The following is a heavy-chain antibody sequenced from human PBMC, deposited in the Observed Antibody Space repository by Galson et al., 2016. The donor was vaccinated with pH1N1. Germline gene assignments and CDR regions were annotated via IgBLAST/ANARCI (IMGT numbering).Heavy chain of an antibody. CDR2: INSDESNK. D-gene: IGHD6-19*01. CDR1: GFTFSSYT. V-gene: IGHV3-30*02. CDR3: AKGLGSDWAFDY. J-gene: IGHJ4*02. Sequence: SLRLSCAASGFTFSSYTMHWVRQAPGKGLEWVASINSDESNKYYADSVKGRLTISRDNSKNTLYVQMNSLRAEDTAVYFCAKGLGSDWAFDYWGQGTLVTVSS.